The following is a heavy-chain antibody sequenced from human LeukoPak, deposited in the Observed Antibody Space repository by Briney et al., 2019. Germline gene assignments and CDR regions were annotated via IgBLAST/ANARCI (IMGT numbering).Heavy chain of an antibody. D-gene: IGHD3-10*01. CDR1: GFIFTKYG. CDR3: ASMVRGTASGY. CDR2: IWHDGSQK. V-gene: IGHV3-33*03. J-gene: IGHJ4*02. Sequence: PGGSLRLSCAASGFIFTKYGMHWVRQAPGKGLEWVAIIWHDGSQKHYADSVKGRFTISRDNSKNTLYLQITSLRAEDTAVYYCASMVRGTASGYWGQGTLVTVSS.